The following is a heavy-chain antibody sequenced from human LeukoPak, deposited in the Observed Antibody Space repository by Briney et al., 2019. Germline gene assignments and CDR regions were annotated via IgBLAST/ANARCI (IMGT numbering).Heavy chain of an antibody. J-gene: IGHJ5*02. D-gene: IGHD2-15*01. V-gene: IGHV1-18*01. CDR2: ISAYNGNT. CDR1: AYTFTSYG. Sequence: ASVKVSCKASAYTFTSYGISWVRQAPGQGLEWIGWISAYNGNTNYAQKFQGRVTMTRDMSTSTVYMELSSLRSEDTAVYYGEDGGRYCSGGSCSGNWFDPWGQGTLVTVSS. CDR3: EDGGRYCSGGSCSGNWFDP.